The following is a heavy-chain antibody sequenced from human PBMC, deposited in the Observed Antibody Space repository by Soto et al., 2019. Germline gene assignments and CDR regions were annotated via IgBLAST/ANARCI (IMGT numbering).Heavy chain of an antibody. CDR3: AKDCSSTSCSGGYGMDV. J-gene: IGHJ6*02. Sequence: QVQLVESGGGVVQPGRSLRLSCAASGFTFSSYGMHWVRQAPGTGLEWVAVISYDGSTKYYADSVKGRFTISRDNSKNTLYLQMNSLRAEDTAVYYCAKDCSSTSCSGGYGMDVWGQGTTVTVSS. CDR2: ISYDGSTK. CDR1: GFTFSSYG. V-gene: IGHV3-30*18. D-gene: IGHD2-2*01.